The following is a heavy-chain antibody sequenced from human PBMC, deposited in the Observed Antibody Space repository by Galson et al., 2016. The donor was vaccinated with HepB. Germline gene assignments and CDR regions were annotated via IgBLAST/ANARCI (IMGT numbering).Heavy chain of an antibody. V-gene: IGHV3-7*01. CDR2: IKQDANEK. CDR3: AKDNYYGTGSYYPYKYYGMDV. Sequence: SLRLSCAASGFTFSSYWMSWVRQAPGKGLEWVANIKQDANEKNYVGSVRGRFSLTRDNAKTSLYLQMNSRRAEDTAVYYCAKDNYYGTGSYYPYKYYGMDVWGQGTTVTVSS. J-gene: IGHJ6*02. D-gene: IGHD3-10*01. CDR1: GFTFSSYW.